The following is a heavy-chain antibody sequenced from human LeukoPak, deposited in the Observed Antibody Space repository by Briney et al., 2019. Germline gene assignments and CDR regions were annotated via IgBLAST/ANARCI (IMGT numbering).Heavy chain of an antibody. J-gene: IGHJ4*02. CDR2: IKQDGSEK. Sequence: PGGSLRLSCAASGFTFSSYWMSWVRQAPGKGLEWVANIKQDGSEKYYVDSVKGRFTISRDNAKNSLYLQMNSLRSDDTAVYYCARTSGSTRYDYFDYWGQGTLVTVSS. CDR3: ARTSGSTRYDYFDY. D-gene: IGHD1-1*01. CDR1: GFTFSSYW. V-gene: IGHV3-7*05.